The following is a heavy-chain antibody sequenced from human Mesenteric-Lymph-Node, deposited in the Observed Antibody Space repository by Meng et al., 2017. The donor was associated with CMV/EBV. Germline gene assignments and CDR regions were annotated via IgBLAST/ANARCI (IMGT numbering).Heavy chain of an antibody. Sequence: SETLSLTCTVSGDSITNYSWSWVRQPPGKGLEWIGSMFYTGSNKYNPSLKSRAALSIDMSENRFSLNLTSVTAADTAVYYCARWHDFWSGSKYAFDIWGQGTMVTVSS. V-gene: IGHV4-59*01. CDR1: GDSITNYS. CDR3: ARWHDFWSGSKYAFDI. CDR2: MFYTGSN. J-gene: IGHJ3*02. D-gene: IGHD3-3*01.